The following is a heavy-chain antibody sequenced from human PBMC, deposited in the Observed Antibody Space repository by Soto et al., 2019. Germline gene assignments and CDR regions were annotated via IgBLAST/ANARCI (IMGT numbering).Heavy chain of an antibody. CDR1: GGSISSSSYY. CDR3: ARHIFYDILTGYWFDP. J-gene: IGHJ5*02. Sequence: SETLSLTCTVSGGSISSSSYYWGWIRQPPGKGLEWIGSIYYSGSTYYNPSLKSRVTISVDTSKNQFSLKLSSVTAADTAVYYCARHIFYDILTGYWFDPWGQGTLVTVSS. CDR2: IYYSGST. V-gene: IGHV4-39*01. D-gene: IGHD3-9*01.